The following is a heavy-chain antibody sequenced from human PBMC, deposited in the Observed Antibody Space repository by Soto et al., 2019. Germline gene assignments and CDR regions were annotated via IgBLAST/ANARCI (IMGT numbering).Heavy chain of an antibody. D-gene: IGHD2-21*02. J-gene: IGHJ1*01. V-gene: IGHV4-31*03. CDR3: ARDGVDYCGGDCYPEYFQH. CDR2: IYYSGST. Sequence: PSETLSLTCTVSGGSISSGGYYWSWIRQHPGKGLEWIGYIYYSGSTYYNPSLKSRVTISVDTSKNQFSLKLSSVTAADTAVYYCARDGVDYCGGDCYPEYFQHWGQGTLVTVSS. CDR1: GGSISSGGYY.